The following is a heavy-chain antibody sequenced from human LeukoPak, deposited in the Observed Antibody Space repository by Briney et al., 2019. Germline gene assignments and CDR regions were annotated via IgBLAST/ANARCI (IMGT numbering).Heavy chain of an antibody. J-gene: IGHJ4*02. D-gene: IGHD4-23*01. Sequence: PGGSLRLSCTASGFIFNNFGLMWVRQAPGKGLEWVANMKEDGGEINYVDSVKGRFTISRDNAKNSLFLQMNSLRVEDTAVYYCARDRGYSTFDYWGQGTLVTVSS. CDR2: MKEDGGEI. CDR3: ARDRGYSTFDY. V-gene: IGHV3-7*01. CDR1: GFIFNNFG.